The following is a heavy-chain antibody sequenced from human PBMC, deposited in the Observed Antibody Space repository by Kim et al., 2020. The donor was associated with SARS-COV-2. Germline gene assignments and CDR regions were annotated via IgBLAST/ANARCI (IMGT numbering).Heavy chain of an antibody. CDR3: ARGRNLDC. D-gene: IGHD1-1*01. Sequence: KGNPNYAQKLQGRVTMTTDTSTSTAYMELRSLRFDDTALYYCARGRNLDCWGQGTLVTVSS. CDR2: KGNP. V-gene: IGHV1-18*01. J-gene: IGHJ4*02.